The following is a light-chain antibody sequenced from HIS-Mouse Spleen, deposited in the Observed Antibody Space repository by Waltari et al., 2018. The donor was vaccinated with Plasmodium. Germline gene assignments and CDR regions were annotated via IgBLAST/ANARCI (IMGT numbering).Light chain of an antibody. V-gene: IGLV3-9*01. CDR1: NLGSKN. Sequence: SYELTQPLSVSVALGQTARITCRGNNLGSKNGHWYPQKPGQAPVLVIYRDSNRPSGIPERFSGSNSGNTATLTISRAQAGDEADYYCQVWDSSTVVFGGGTKLTVL. J-gene: IGLJ2*01. CDR3: QVWDSSTVV. CDR2: RDS.